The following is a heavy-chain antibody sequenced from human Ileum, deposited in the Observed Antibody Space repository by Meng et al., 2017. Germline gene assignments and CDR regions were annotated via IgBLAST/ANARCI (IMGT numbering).Heavy chain of an antibody. CDR1: GVSISSAIW. Sequence: QGQLKESGPGLVKLSGTLSLTCAVFGVSISSAIWWGWVRQPPGKGLEWIGEIFQSGSTNYNPSLKSRVSISVDKSKNHLSLSLSSVTAADTAVYYCAKAAAYNLDIWGQGALVTVSS. CDR3: AKAAAYNLDI. D-gene: IGHD1-14*01. J-gene: IGHJ4*02. V-gene: IGHV4-4*02. CDR2: IFQSGST.